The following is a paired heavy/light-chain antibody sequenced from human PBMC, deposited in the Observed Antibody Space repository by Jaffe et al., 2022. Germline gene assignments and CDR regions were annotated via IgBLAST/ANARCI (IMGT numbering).Heavy chain of an antibody. J-gene: IGHJ5*02. CDR2: ISAYNGNT. Sequence: QVQLVQSGAEVKKPGASVKVSCKASGYTFTSYGISWVRQAPGQGLEWMGWISAYNGNTNYAQKLQGRVTMTTDTSTSTAYMELRSLRSDDTAVYYCARDPLNCSGGSCYSNWFDPWGQGTLVTVSS. D-gene: IGHD2-15*01. CDR1: GYTFTSYG. CDR3: ARDPLNCSGGSCYSNWFDP. V-gene: IGHV1-18*01.
Light chain of an antibody. CDR1: SSDVGSYNL. CDR3: CSYAGSSTLYV. Sequence: QSALTQPASVSGSPGQSITISCTGTSSDVGSYNLVSWYQQHPGKAPKLMIYEGSKRPSGVSNRFSGSKSGNTASLTISGLQAEDEADYYCCSYAGSSTLYVFGTGTKVTVL. CDR2: EGS. J-gene: IGLJ1*01. V-gene: IGLV2-23*01.